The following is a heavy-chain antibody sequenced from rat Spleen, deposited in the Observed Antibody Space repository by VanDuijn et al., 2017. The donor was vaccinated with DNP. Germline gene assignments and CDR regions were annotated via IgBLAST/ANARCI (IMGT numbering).Heavy chain of an antibody. CDR2: ITYDGGSRN. CDR1: GFTFSDYN. J-gene: IGHJ2*01. V-gene: IGHV5-7*01. CDR3: ARHGDYGYGDY. Sequence: EVHLVESGGGLVQPGRSLKLSCAASGFTFSDYNMAWVRQAPKRGLEWVATITYDGGSRNYYRDSVKGRFTISRDNAKDTLYLQMNSLRSEDMATYYCARHGDYGYGDYWGQGVMVTVSS. D-gene: IGHD1-7*01.